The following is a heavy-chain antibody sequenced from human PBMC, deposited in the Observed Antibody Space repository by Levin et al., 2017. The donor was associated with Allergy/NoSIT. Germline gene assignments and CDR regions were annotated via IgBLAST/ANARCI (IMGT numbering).Heavy chain of an antibody. CDR2: INPNSGGT. V-gene: IGHV1-2*02. CDR1: GYTFTGYY. Sequence: RGESLKISCKASGYTFTGYYMHWVRQAPGQGLEWMGWINPNSGGTNYAQKFQGRVTMTRDTSISTAYMELSRLRSDDTAVYYCARVRWFGSNYGMDVWGQGTTVTVSS. J-gene: IGHJ6*02. CDR3: ARVRWFGSNYGMDV. D-gene: IGHD3-10*01.